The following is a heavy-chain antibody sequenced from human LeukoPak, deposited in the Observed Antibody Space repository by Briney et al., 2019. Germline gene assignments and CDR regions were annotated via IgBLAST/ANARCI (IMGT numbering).Heavy chain of an antibody. J-gene: IGHJ3*02. CDR1: GYTFTSYA. Sequence: GASVKVSCKASGYTFTSYAMNWVRQAPGQGLEWMGWIYTNTGNPTYAQGFTGRLAFSLDTSVSTAYLQISSLKAEDTAVYYCARGTLQLGLHRNAFHIWGQGTMVTVSS. CDR2: IYTNTGNP. CDR3: ARGTLQLGLHRNAFHI. V-gene: IGHV7-4-1*02. D-gene: IGHD5-18*01.